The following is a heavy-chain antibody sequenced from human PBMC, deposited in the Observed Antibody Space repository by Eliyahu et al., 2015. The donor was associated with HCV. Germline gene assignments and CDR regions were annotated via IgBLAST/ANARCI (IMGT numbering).Heavy chain of an antibody. D-gene: IGHD6-19*01. J-gene: IGHJ5*02. CDR2: IHYSGST. CDR3: ASGGGGIAVTGTGGWFDP. V-gene: IGHV4-59*01. CDR1: GGXXPTYY. Sequence: QVQLQESGPGLVKPSETLSLTCTVXGGXXPTYYWXWIRQPPGKGLEWIGYIHYSGSTNYNPSLKSRVTISVDTSKNQFSLHLTSVTAADTAMYYCASGGGGIAVTGTGGWFDPWGQGTLVTVSS.